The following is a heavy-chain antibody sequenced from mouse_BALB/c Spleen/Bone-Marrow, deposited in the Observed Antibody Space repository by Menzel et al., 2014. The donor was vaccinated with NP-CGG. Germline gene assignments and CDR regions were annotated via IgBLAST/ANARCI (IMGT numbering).Heavy chain of an antibody. CDR1: GYTFTDYA. D-gene: IGHD2-10*02. Sequence: VQLQESGPELVRPGVSVKISCKGSGYTFTDYAMHWVKQSHAKSLEWIGAISTYSGNTNYNQKFKGKATMAVDKSSSTAYMELARLTSEDSAIYYCARSEYGNSYAMDYWGQGTPVTVSS. CDR2: ISTYSGNT. CDR3: ARSEYGNSYAMDY. V-gene: IGHV1-67*01. J-gene: IGHJ4*01.